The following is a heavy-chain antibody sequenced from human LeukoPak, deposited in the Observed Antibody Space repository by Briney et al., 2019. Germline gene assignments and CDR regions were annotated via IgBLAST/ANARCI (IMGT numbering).Heavy chain of an antibody. J-gene: IGHJ4*02. V-gene: IGHV4-61*02. CDR2: MYTSGST. Sequence: SETLSLTCTVSGGSISSGNYYWSWIRQPAGKGLEGIGRMYTSGSTNYNPSLKSPVTISVNPSKNQFSLKLSSVTAADTAVYYCARDGRTLGTDFDYWGQGTLVTVSS. CDR3: ARDGRTLGTDFDY. CDR1: GGSISSGNYY.